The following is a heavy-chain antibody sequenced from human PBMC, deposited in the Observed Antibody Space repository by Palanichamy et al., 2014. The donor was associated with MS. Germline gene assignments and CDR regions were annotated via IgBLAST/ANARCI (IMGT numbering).Heavy chain of an antibody. CDR3: ASPIHSYSDRNNWFNR. CDR2: INSDGSSI. D-gene: IGHD3-22*01. J-gene: IGHJ5*02. CDR1: DSPSVATG. V-gene: IGHV3-74*01. Sequence: EVQLVESGGGLVRARGVPETLLVQPLDSPSVATGCTGSAKLQGRGWCGSHGINSDGSSISYADSVKGRFTVSRDNAKNTLYLQMNSLRAEDTAVYYCASPIHSYSDRNNWFNRWGQGTLVTVSS.